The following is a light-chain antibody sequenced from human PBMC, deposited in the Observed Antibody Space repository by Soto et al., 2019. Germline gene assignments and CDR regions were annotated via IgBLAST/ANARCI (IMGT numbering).Light chain of an antibody. CDR2: WAS. V-gene: IGKV4-1*01. CDR3: QQYYSSPWT. Sequence: DIVMTQSADSLAVSLGERATINCKSSQSVLYSSNNKNYLAWYQQKPRQPPKLLIHWASTRESGVPDRFSGSGSGTDFTLTISSLQAEDVAVYYCQQYYSSPWTFGQGTKVEIK. J-gene: IGKJ1*01. CDR1: QSVLYSSNNKNY.